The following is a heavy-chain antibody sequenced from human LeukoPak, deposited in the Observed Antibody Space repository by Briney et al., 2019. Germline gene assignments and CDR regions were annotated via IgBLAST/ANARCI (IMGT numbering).Heavy chain of an antibody. CDR3: ARDFESSGWYDP. CDR2: IIPIFGTA. J-gene: IGHJ5*02. D-gene: IGHD6-19*01. Sequence: ASVKVSCKASGGTFSSYAISWVRQAPGQGLEWMGGIIPIFGTANYAQKFQGRVTITADKSTSTAYMELSSLRSEDTAVYYCARDFESSGWYDPWGQGTLVNVSS. CDR1: GGTFSSYA. V-gene: IGHV1-69*06.